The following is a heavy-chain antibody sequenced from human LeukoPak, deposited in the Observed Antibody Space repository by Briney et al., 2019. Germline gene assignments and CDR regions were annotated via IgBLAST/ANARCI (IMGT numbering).Heavy chain of an antibody. V-gene: IGHV3-7*03. CDR2: INQNGSTK. CDR3: AAAGTKGYFDY. D-gene: IGHD6-13*01. CDR1: GFTFSSYW. Sequence: GGSLRLSCAASGFTFSSYWMTWVRQAPGKGLEWVANINQNGSTKYYVDSVKGRFTISRDNAKNSLYLQMNSLRAEDTAVYYCAAAGTKGYFDYWNQGTLVTVSS. J-gene: IGHJ4*02.